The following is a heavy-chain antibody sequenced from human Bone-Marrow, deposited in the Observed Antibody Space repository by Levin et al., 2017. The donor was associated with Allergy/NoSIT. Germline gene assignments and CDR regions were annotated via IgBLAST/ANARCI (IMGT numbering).Heavy chain of an antibody. Sequence: PGGSLRLSCEASGFTFSAYAMTWVRQAPGKGLEWVAIISGDGGSTQYADSVKGRFTISRDNSKNTHYLLMNSLRAEDTAVYYCAKHLDYDFWSGSVRKAAFDVWGQGTMVSVSS. CDR3: AKHLDYDFWSGSVRKAAFDV. CDR2: ISGDGGST. CDR1: GFTFSAYA. D-gene: IGHD3-3*01. V-gene: IGHV3-23*01. J-gene: IGHJ3*01.